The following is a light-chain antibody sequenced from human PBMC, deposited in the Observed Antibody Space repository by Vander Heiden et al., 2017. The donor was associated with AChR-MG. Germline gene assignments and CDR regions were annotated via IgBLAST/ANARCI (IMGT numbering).Light chain of an antibody. Sequence: SYSLTQTPPVSVPAGQPASITCPGDKLGDKCVCWYKQKPGQSPVLVIYQGSKRPSGIPERFSGSNSGNTATLTISGTQAMDEADYYCQAWDSSTVVVFGGGTKLTVL. CDR3: QAWDSSTVVV. CDR1: KLGDKC. J-gene: IGLJ2*01. CDR2: QGS. V-gene: IGLV3-1*01.